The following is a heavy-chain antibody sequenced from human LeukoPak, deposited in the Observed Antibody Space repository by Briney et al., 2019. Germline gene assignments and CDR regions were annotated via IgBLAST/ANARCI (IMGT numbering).Heavy chain of an antibody. Sequence: SLKVSSKASGGTFSSYAISWVRQAPGQGLEWMGGIIPIFGTANYAQKFQGRVTITTDESTSTAYMELSSLRSEDTAVYYCARDSLPRDYGDPRDYYYYMDVWGKGTTVTVSS. CDR1: GGTFSSYA. CDR3: ARDSLPRDYGDPRDYYYYMDV. D-gene: IGHD4-17*01. J-gene: IGHJ6*03. CDR2: IIPIFGTA. V-gene: IGHV1-69*05.